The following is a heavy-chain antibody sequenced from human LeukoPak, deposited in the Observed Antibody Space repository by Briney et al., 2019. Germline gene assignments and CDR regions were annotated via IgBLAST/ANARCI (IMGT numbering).Heavy chain of an antibody. CDR1: GFTFSGYS. CDR2: ISSSSSTT. V-gene: IGHV3-48*04. Sequence: GGSLRLSCAASGFTFSGYSMNWVRQAPGKGLEWVSYISSSSSTTYYADSVQGRFTISRDNAKNTLYLQMNSLRAEDTAVYYCARERAVAFDIWGQGTMVTVSS. J-gene: IGHJ3*02. CDR3: ARERAVAFDI.